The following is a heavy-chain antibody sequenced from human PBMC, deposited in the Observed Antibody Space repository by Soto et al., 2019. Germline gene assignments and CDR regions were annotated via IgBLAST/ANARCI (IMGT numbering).Heavy chain of an antibody. Sequence: GTSVKFSCKASGYTFTTYGIAWVRQAHGQGLEWLGWISAYNGNTNYAQKLQGRVTMTTETSTNTAYMEVRSLRSDDTAVYYCARDKGSKAWYYFFDFWGQGTLVTVSS. V-gene: IGHV1-18*01. CDR2: ISAYNGNT. J-gene: IGHJ4*02. D-gene: IGHD1-26*01. CDR3: ARDKGSKAWYYFFDF. CDR1: GYTFTTYG.